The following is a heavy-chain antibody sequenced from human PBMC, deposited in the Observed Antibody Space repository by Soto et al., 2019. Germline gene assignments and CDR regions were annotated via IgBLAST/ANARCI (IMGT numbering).Heavy chain of an antibody. CDR1: GFTFSNYG. J-gene: IGHJ4*02. D-gene: IGHD3-22*01. V-gene: IGHV3-33*08. CDR2: VVYDGSKK. Sequence: LRLSCAASGFTFSNYGMDWVRQAPGKGLEWVAAVVYDGSKKYYADSVKGRFTVSRDNYKNTLFLEMNALRAEDTAVYYCARDRVYRRYFDSSGFWADSWGQGTLVTVSS. CDR3: ARDRVYRRYFDSSGFWADS.